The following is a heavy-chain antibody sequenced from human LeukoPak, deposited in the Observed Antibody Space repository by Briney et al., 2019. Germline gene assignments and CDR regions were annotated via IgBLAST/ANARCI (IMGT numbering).Heavy chain of an antibody. V-gene: IGHV4-34*01. CDR2: INQSGST. CDR1: GESFGRYY. D-gene: IGHD6-13*01. Sequence: SVTLSLTCAIYGESFGRYYWNWTRQAPGKGLDWIGVINQSGSTNYNPALKSRVTISVDTSKNQFSLKLTSVTAADTAVYYCARGRGYSRRWGHYYLGMDVWGQGTTVTVSS. CDR3: ARGRGYSRRWGHYYLGMDV. J-gene: IGHJ6*02.